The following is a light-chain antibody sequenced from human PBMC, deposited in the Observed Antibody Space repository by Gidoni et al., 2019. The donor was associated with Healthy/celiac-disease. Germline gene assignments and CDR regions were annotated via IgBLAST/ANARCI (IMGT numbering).Light chain of an antibody. V-gene: IGKV3-20*01. J-gene: IGKJ4*01. CDR3: QQYGSSPL. Sequence: EIVLTQSPGTLSLSPGERATLSCRASQSVSSNYLAWYQQKPGQAPRLLIYGASSRATGIPDRFSGSGSGTDFTLTISRLEPEDFAVYYCQQYGSSPLFXGXTKVEIK. CDR1: QSVSSNY. CDR2: GAS.